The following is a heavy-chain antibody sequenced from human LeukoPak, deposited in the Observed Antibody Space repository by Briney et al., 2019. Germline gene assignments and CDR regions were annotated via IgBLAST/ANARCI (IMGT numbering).Heavy chain of an antibody. CDR3: VKEEEYCSGGSCYSDFDY. J-gene: IGHJ4*02. Sequence: WGSLTLSCSASGFTFSSYPMHWVRQAPGKGLEYVSAISGNGSSTYYADSVKGRFTISRDNSKNTLYLQMSSLRAEDTAVYYCVKEEEYCSGGSCYSDFDYWGQGTLLTVSS. CDR1: GFTFSSYP. CDR2: ISGNGSST. V-gene: IGHV3-64D*09. D-gene: IGHD2-15*01.